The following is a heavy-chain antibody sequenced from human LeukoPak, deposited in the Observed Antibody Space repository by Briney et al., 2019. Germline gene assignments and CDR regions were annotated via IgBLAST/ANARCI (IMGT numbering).Heavy chain of an antibody. D-gene: IGHD3-22*01. Sequence: GGSLILSCAASGFTFSSYAMHWVRQAPGKGLEWVAVISYDGSNKYYADSVKGRFTISRDNSKNTLYLQMNSLRAEDTAVYYCARGSDSSGYFRYWGQGTLVTVSS. CDR3: ARGSDSSGYFRY. V-gene: IGHV3-30-3*01. J-gene: IGHJ4*02. CDR2: ISYDGSNK. CDR1: GFTFSSYA.